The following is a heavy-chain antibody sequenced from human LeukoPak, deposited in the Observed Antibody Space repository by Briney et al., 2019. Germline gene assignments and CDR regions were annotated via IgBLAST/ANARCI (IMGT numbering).Heavy chain of an antibody. CDR2: IYYSGST. Sequence: SETLSLTCTVSGGSISSRSYYWGWIRQPPGKGLEWIGSIYYSGSTYYNPSLKSRVTISVDTSKNQFSLKLTSVTAADTAVYYCARQNGYYYYYMDVWGKGTTVTVSS. J-gene: IGHJ6*03. CDR3: ARQNGYYYYYMDV. V-gene: IGHV4-39*01. CDR1: GGSISSRSYY. D-gene: IGHD1-1*01.